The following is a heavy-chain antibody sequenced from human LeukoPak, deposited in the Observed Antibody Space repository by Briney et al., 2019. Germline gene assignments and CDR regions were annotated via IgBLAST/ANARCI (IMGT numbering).Heavy chain of an antibody. CDR1: GFTFDDYA. CDR3: ASALEGGALDY. Sequence: SLRLSCAASGFTFDDYAMHWARQAPGKGLGWVSGISRNSDSIGDADSVKGRFTISRDNAKISLYLQMDSLRAEDTALYYCASALEGGALDYWGQGTLVTVSS. D-gene: IGHD3-16*01. CDR2: ISRNSDSI. V-gene: IGHV3-9*01. J-gene: IGHJ4*02.